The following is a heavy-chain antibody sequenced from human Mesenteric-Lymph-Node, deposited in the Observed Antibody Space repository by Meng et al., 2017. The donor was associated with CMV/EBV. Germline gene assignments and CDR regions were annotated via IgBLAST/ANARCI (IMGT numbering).Heavy chain of an antibody. D-gene: IGHD3-3*01. V-gene: IGHV3-23*01. Sequence: GGSLRLSCVASGFTFSGYAMNWVRQAPGKGLEWVSSLSASGEITNYADSVKGRFAISRDNSKNTLYLQMNSLRAEDTAVYYCARGSTYYDFWSGYPSLDYWGQGTLVTVSS. CDR2: LSASGEIT. J-gene: IGHJ4*02. CDR3: ARGSTYYDFWSGYPSLDY. CDR1: GFTFSGYA.